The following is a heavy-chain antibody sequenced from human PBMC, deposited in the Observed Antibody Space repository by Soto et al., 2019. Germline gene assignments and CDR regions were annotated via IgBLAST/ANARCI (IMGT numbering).Heavy chain of an antibody. J-gene: IGHJ5*02. CDR3: ARGQQLVANWLDP. D-gene: IGHD6-6*01. CDR2: ISSTGSTQ. Sequence: GGSLSLYRAAPGFPLSHSYMAWIRQAQGKGLEEMATISSTGSTQYYADSVKGRFTISRDNAQNSLYLEMNNLRAEDTAVYYCARGQQLVANWLDPWGQGIRVTVSS. CDR1: GFPLSHSY. V-gene: IGHV3-11*01.